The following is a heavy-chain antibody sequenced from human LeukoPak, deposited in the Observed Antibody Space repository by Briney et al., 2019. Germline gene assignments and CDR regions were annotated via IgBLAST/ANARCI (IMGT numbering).Heavy chain of an antibody. Sequence: GGSLRLSCAASGFTFRSYWMNWVRQAPGKGLVWVSRINSDGSSTTYADSVKGRFTISRDNAKNTLHLQMSSLRAEDTAVYYCARGPPNSGSYHTDWGQGTLVTVSS. V-gene: IGHV3-74*01. CDR1: GFTFRSYW. J-gene: IGHJ4*02. CDR2: INSDGSST. CDR3: ARGPPNSGSYHTD. D-gene: IGHD1-26*01.